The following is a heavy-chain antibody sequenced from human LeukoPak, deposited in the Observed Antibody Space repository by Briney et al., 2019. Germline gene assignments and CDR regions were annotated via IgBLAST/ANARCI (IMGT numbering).Heavy chain of an antibody. D-gene: IGHD2-15*01. CDR3: VSDGSGTWPEYFQV. CDR2: IKQDGSEK. J-gene: IGHJ1*01. V-gene: IGHV3-7*04. CDR1: GFTFSSYW. Sequence: GGSLRLSCAASGFTFSSYWMSWARQAPGKGLEWVANIKQDGSEKYYVNSVEGRFTISRDNANNSLFLQMNSLRAEDTAVYFCVSDGSGTWPEYFQVWGQGTLVTVSS.